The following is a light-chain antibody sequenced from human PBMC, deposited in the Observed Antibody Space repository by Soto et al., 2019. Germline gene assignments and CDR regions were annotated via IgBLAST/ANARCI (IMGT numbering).Light chain of an antibody. V-gene: IGLV2-14*01. J-gene: IGLJ1*01. CDR2: VVT. CDR3: SSYTSASTLLYL. CDR1: SSDVGGYNY. Sequence: QSALTQPASVSGSPGQSITISCTGTSSDVGGYNYVSWYQQHPGIAPNLLIYVVTNRPSGVSTRFSGAKSGNTASLTNSGLQAEEEADYHCSSYTSASTLLYLFGTGTKLTVL.